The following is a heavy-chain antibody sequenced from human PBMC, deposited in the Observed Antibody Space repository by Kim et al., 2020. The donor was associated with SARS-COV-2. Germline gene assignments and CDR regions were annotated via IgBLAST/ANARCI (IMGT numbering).Heavy chain of an antibody. J-gene: IGHJ4*02. D-gene: IGHD3-10*01. Sequence: SVKGRFTISRDNSKNTLYLQMNSLRAEDTAVYYCAKLRGVRGVIIPYFDYWGQGTLVTVSS. V-gene: IGHV3-23*01. CDR3: AKLRGVRGVIIPYFDY.